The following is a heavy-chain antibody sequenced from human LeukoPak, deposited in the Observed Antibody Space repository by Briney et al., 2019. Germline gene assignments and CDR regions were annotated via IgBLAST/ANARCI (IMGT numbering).Heavy chain of an antibody. CDR3: ARGPPYNWNYVDY. Sequence: GGSLRLSCAASGFTFSTYAMSWARQAPGKGLEWVSVIYSGGSTYYADSVKGRFTISRDNSKNTLYLQMNSLRAEDTAVYYCARGPPYNWNYVDYWGQGTLVTVSS. CDR2: IYSGGST. D-gene: IGHD1-20*01. V-gene: IGHV3-53*01. J-gene: IGHJ4*02. CDR1: GFTFSTYA.